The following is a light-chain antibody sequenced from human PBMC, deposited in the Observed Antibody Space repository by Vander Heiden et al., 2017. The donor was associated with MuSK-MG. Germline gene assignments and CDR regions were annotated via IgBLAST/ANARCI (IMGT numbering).Light chain of an antibody. CDR2: DVS. CDR1: SSAVGGYTY. CDR3: CSYAGNYTGV. Sequence: SALTPPRSVSVSPGQSVTISCTGTSSAVGGYTYVSWYQQHPGKAPKLMIYDVSKRPSGVPDRFSGSKSGNTASLTISGLQAEDEAGYYCCSYAGNYTGVFGGGTKLTVL. J-gene: IGLJ2*01. V-gene: IGLV2-11*01.